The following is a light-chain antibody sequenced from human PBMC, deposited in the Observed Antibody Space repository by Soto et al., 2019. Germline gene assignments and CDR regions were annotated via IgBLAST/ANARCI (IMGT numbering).Light chain of an antibody. CDR3: SSYASSSTVV. Sequence: QSALTQPASVSGSPGQSITISCTGTSSDVGGYNYVSWYQQHPGKDPKLMIYDVSNRPSGVSNRFSGSKSGNTASLTISVLQAEDEADYYCSSYASSSTVVFGGGTKLTVL. CDR1: SSDVGGYNY. CDR2: DVS. J-gene: IGLJ2*01. V-gene: IGLV2-14*01.